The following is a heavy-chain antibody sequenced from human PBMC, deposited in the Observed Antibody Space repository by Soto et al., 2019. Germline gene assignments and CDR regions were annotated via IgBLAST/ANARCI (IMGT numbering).Heavy chain of an antibody. CDR1: GFTFSSYA. Sequence: GGSLRLSCAASGFTFSSYAMSWVRQAPGKGLEWVSAISGSGGSTYYADSVKGRFTISRDNSKNTLYLQMNSLRAEDTAVYYCAKVHYYDSSGYYYGMARYYYGMDVWGQGTTVTVSS. J-gene: IGHJ6*02. V-gene: IGHV3-23*01. CDR3: AKVHYYDSSGYYYGMARYYYGMDV. CDR2: ISGSGGST. D-gene: IGHD3-22*01.